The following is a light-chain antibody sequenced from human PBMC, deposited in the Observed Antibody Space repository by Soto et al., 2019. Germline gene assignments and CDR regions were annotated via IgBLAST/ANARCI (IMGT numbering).Light chain of an antibody. Sequence: EIVLTQSPGTLSLSPGERATLSCRASQTVSSSYLAWYQQKPGQAPRLHIYAASSRAAGIPDRFSGSGSGTDFTLTISRLEPEDFVVYYCHQSGTFGQGTKVEIK. CDR3: HQSGT. CDR2: AAS. V-gene: IGKV3-20*01. J-gene: IGKJ1*01. CDR1: QTVSSSY.